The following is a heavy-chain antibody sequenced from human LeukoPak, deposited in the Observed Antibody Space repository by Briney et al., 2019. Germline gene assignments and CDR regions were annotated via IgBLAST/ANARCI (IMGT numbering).Heavy chain of an antibody. V-gene: IGHV4-59*01. J-gene: IGHJ4*02. CDR2: IYYSGCT. D-gene: IGHD5-12*01. CDR1: GGSISSYY. CDR3: ARVRDSGYDSLDY. Sequence: PSETLSLTCTVSGGSISSYYWSWIRQPPGKGLEWIGYIYYSGCTNYNPSLKSRVTISVDTSKNQFSLKLSSVTAADTAVYYCARVRDSGYDSLDYWGQGTLVTVSS.